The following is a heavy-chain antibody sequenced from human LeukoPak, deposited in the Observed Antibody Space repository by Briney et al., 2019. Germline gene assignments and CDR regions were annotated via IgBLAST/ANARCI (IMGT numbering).Heavy chain of an antibody. CDR2: ISYDGSNK. CDR1: GFTFSSYS. J-gene: IGHJ4*02. D-gene: IGHD5-18*01. CDR3: ARENYVDTAMSLDY. Sequence: PGGSLRLSCAASGFTFSSYSMNWVRQAPGKGLEWVAVISYDGSNKYYADSVKGRFTISRDNSKNTLYLQMNSLRAEDTAVYYCARENYVDTAMSLDYWGQGTLVTVSS. V-gene: IGHV3-30*03.